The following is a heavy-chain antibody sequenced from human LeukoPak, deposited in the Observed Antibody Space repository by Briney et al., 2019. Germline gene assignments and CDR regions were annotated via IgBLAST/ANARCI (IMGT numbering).Heavy chain of an antibody. V-gene: IGHV3-49*04. CDR2: IRSKTYGGTT. CDR3: TRSEYTYYYDGSGYLIDY. CDR1: GFTFSSYE. J-gene: IGHJ4*02. D-gene: IGHD3-22*01. Sequence: SLRLSGAASGFTFSSYEMNWVHQAPGKGLEWLGFIRSKTYGGTTELAASVEGRFTISRDDSKSIAYLQMNSLKTEDTAVYYCTRSEYTYYYDGSGYLIDYWGQGTLVTVSS.